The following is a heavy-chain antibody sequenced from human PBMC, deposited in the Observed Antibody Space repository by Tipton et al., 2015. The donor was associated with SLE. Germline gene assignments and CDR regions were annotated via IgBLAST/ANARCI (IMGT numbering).Heavy chain of an antibody. CDR2: IYYSGNT. V-gene: IGHV4-38-2*01. J-gene: IGHJ5*02. CDR1: GYSITSDYY. D-gene: IGHD4-17*01. CDR3: ASSYGDFSWFDP. Sequence: TLSLTCEVSGYSITSDYYWGWIRQPPGEGLEWIGSIYYSGNTYYNPSLKSRVTISVDTSKNQFALKLSSVTAADTAVYYCASSYGDFSWFDPWGQGTLVTVSS.